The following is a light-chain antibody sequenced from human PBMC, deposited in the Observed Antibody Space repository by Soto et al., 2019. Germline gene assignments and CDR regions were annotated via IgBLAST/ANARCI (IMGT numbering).Light chain of an antibody. Sequence: EIVMTQSPATLSVSPGERATLSCRASQSVNSNLAWYQQKPGQAPRLLISGASTRATGIPARVSGSGSDTVYSGTISSLHAEGFEVYYYQQYNSWCTFGQGTKVEMK. J-gene: IGKJ1*01. CDR2: GAS. CDR3: QQYNSWCT. V-gene: IGKV3-15*01. CDR1: QSVNSN.